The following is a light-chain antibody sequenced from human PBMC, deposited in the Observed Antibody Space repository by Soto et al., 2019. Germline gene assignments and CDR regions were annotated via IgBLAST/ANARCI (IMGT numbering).Light chain of an antibody. CDR2: GAS. CDR1: QSVSSSY. V-gene: IGKV3-20*01. J-gene: IGKJ1*01. CDR3: QQYGSSPWT. Sequence: ENGLTQSPGTLSLAPGERATLSCRASQSVSSSYIAWYQQKPGQAPRLLIYGASSRATGIPDRFSGSGSGTDFTLTISRLEPEDFAVYYCQQYGSSPWTFGQGTKVDI.